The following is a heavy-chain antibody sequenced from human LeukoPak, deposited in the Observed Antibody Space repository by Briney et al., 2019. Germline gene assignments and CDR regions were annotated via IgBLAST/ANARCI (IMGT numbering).Heavy chain of an antibody. V-gene: IGHV3-21*01. J-gene: IGHJ5*02. CDR1: GFTFSSYS. D-gene: IGHD6-19*01. CDR3: ARESGWYSGQDNWFDP. Sequence: PGGSLRLSCAASGFTFSSYSMNWVRQAPGKGLEWVSSISSSSSYIYYADSVKGRFTISRDNAKNSLYLQMNSLRAEDTAVYYCARESGWYSGQDNWFDPWGQGTLVTVSS. CDR2: ISSSSSYI.